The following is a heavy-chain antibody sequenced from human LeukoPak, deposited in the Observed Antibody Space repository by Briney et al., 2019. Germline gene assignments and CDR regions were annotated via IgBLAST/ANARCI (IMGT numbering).Heavy chain of an antibody. Sequence: EASETLSLTCTVSGGSISSGGYFWSWIRQPPGKGLEWIGSIHYSGSTYYNPSLKSRVTISVDTSKNQFSLKLNSVTAADTAVYYCASPSYCTTSSCLRWYYWGQGTLVTVSS. D-gene: IGHD2-2*01. J-gene: IGHJ4*02. CDR2: IHYSGST. V-gene: IGHV4-39*01. CDR3: ASPSYCTTSSCLRWYY. CDR1: GGSISSGGYF.